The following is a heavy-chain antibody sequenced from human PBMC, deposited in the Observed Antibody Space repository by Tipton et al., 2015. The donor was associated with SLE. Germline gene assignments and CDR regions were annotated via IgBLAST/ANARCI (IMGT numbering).Heavy chain of an antibody. J-gene: IGHJ5*02. CDR1: GGSISSSSYY. D-gene: IGHD1-26*01. Sequence: TLSLTCTVSGGSISSSSYYWGWIRQPPGKGLEWIGSIYHSGSTNYNPSLKSRVTISVDKAKNQFSLKLTSVTAADTAVYYCARGHIGWGFDPWGQGTLVTVSS. CDR3: ARGHIGWGFDP. V-gene: IGHV4-39*07. CDR2: IYHSGST.